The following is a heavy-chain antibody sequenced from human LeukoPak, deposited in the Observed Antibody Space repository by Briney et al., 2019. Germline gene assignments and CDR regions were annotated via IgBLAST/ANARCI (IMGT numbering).Heavy chain of an antibody. D-gene: IGHD2-2*01. V-gene: IGHV4-30-2*01. CDR2: IYHSGST. CDR1: GGSISSGGYY. J-gene: IGHJ6*03. Sequence: PSQTLSLTCTVSGGSISSGGYYWSWIRQPPGKGLEWIGYIYHSGSTYYNPSLKSRVTISVDRSKNQFSLKLSSVTAADTAVYYCATRHYCSSTSCPFHIPYYYYYMDVWGKGTTVTVSS. CDR3: ATRHYCSSTSCPFHIPYYYYYMDV.